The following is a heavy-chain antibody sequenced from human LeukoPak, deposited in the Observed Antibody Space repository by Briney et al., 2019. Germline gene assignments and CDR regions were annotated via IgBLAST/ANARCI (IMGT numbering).Heavy chain of an antibody. CDR1: GYTFTSYD. Sequence: ASVKVSCKASGYTFTSYDINWVRQATGQGLEWMGWMNPNSGNTGYAQKFQGRVTMTRNTSISTAYMELSSLRSEDTAVYYCARGPDYDFWSGYSKNWFDPWGQGTLVTVSS. CDR3: ARGPDYDFWSGYSKNWFDP. D-gene: IGHD3-3*01. V-gene: IGHV1-8*01. J-gene: IGHJ5*02. CDR2: MNPNSGNT.